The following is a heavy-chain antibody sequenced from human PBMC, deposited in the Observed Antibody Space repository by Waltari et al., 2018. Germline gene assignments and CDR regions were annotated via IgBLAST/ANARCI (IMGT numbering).Heavy chain of an antibody. D-gene: IGHD5-18*01. CDR2: ISSSSSYI. CDR1: GGSISSSN. V-gene: IGHV3-21*01. J-gene: IGHJ4*02. CDR3: ARANSYGYLFDY. Sequence: VQLQESGPGLVKPSGTLSLTCAVSGGSISSSNWWSWVRQPPGKGLEWVSSISSSSSYIYYADSVKGRFTISRDNAKNSLYLQMNSLRAEDTAVYYCARANSYGYLFDYWGQGTLVTVSS.